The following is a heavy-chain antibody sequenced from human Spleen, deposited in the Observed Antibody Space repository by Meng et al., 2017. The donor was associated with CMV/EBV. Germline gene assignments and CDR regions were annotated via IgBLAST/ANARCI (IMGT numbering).Heavy chain of an antibody. D-gene: IGHD3-10*01. J-gene: IGHJ4*02. CDR2: INGDGSRT. CDR3: AKSYGSGKWYFDY. V-gene: IGHV3-74*01. Sequence: GGPLRLSCAASGFTFSSHWMHWVRQAPGKGLVWVSRINGDGSRTDYADSVKGRFTISRDNAKNTLHLQMNSLRAEDTAVYFCAKSYGSGKWYFDYWGQGALVTVSS. CDR1: GFTFSSHW.